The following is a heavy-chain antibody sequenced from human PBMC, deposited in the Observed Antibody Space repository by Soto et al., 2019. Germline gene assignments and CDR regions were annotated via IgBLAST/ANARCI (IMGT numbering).Heavy chain of an antibody. V-gene: IGHV3-23*01. CDR2: ISGSGDST. J-gene: IGHJ1*01. CDR3: AKGVPGTAVAGTGYFQH. CDR1: GFTFSSYA. D-gene: IGHD6-19*01. Sequence: EVQLLESGGGLVQPGGSLRLSCAASGFTFSSYAMSWVRQAPGKGLEWVSGISGSGDSTYYADSVKGRFTISRDNSKNPLYLQMNNLRAEDTAVYYYAKGVPGTAVAGTGYFQHWGQGTLVTVSS.